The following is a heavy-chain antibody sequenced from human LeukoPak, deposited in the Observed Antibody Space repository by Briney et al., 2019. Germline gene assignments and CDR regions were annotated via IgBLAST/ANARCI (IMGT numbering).Heavy chain of an antibody. CDR1: SFTFSSYN. J-gene: IGHJ4*02. CDR2: ISSSGSTI. Sequence: GGSLRLSCAASSFTFSSYNMNWVRQAPGKGLEWVSYISSSGSTIYYADSVKGRFTISRDNAKNSLYLQMNSLRAEDTAVYYCARFGLNYYGSGSYYKGYFDYWGQGTLVTVSS. CDR3: ARFGLNYYGSGSYYKGYFDY. V-gene: IGHV3-48*04. D-gene: IGHD3-10*01.